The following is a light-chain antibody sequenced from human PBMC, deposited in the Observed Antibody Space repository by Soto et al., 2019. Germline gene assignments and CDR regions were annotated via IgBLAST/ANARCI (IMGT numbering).Light chain of an antibody. J-gene: IGKJ2*01. CDR3: RQYGSSPSYT. CDR2: GAS. V-gene: IGKV3-20*01. Sequence: IVWTQSPGTLSWSPGESATLSCRASQSLSSYLAWNQQNPGQAPRLLIYGASSRATGIPDRFSGSGSRTDFTLTISRLEPEDFAVYYCRQYGSSPSYTFGQVTKLEIK. CDR1: QSLSSY.